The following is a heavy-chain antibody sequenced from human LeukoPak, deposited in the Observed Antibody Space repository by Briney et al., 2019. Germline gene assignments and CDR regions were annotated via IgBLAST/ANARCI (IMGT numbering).Heavy chain of an antibody. CDR3: ARVSATIFGVVIIHDAFDI. CDR2: IYYSGST. D-gene: IGHD3-3*01. J-gene: IGHJ3*02. V-gene: IGHV4-59*01. CDR1: GGSISSYY. Sequence: PSETLSLTCTVSGGSISSYYWSWIRQPLGKGLEWIGYIYYSGSTNYNPSLKSRVTISVDTSKNQFSLKLSSVTAADTAVCYCARVSATIFGVVIIHDAFDIWGQGTMVTVSS.